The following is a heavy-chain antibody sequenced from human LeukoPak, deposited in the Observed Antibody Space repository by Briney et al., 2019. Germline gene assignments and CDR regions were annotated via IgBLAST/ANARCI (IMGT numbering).Heavy chain of an antibody. CDR2: TSYDGSIN. CDR1: GFTLDSYA. Sequence: GGSLRLSCAASGFTLDSYAMHWVRQAPGKGLEWVAVTSYDGSINYYADSVRGRFTISRDNSKNTVYLEINNLRAEDTAVYYCARDRRAVAVYFDYWGQGTLVTVSS. CDR3: ARDRRAVAVYFDY. J-gene: IGHJ4*02. D-gene: IGHD6-19*01. V-gene: IGHV3-30*04.